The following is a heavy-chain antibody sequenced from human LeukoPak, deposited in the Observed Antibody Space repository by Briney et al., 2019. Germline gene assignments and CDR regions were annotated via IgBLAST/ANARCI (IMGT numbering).Heavy chain of an antibody. Sequence: GGSLRLSCAASGFTFSSYRMNWVRQAPGKGLEWVSSISSSSSYIYYADSVKGRFTISRDNAKNSLYLQMNSLRAEDTAVYYCARTLIAAAGDDYWGQGTLVTVSS. J-gene: IGHJ4*02. D-gene: IGHD6-13*01. V-gene: IGHV3-21*01. CDR1: GFTFSSYR. CDR3: ARTLIAAAGDDY. CDR2: ISSSSSYI.